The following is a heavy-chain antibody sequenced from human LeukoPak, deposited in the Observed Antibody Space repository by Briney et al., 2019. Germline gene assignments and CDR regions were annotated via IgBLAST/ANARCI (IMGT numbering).Heavy chain of an antibody. CDR3: ARFHFDAFVY. CDR2: ISYSGST. V-gene: IGHV4-39*02. CDR1: GGSTSSSSYY. J-gene: IGHJ4*02. Sequence: PSETLSLTCTVSGGSTSSSSYYWGWIRQPPGKGLEWIGSISYSGSTYYKPSLKSRVTISVDTSKNHFSLKVSSVTAADTAVYYCARFHFDAFVYWGQGTLVTVSS. D-gene: IGHD3-9*01.